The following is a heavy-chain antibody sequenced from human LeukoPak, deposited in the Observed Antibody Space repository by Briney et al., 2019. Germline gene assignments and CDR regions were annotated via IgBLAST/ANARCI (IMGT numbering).Heavy chain of an antibody. CDR1: GGSISSGSYY. CDR3: ARGIYGSGSSNWFDP. V-gene: IGHV4-61*02. J-gene: IGHJ5*02. D-gene: IGHD3-10*01. Sequence: PSETLSLTCTVSGGSISSGSYYWSWIRQPAGKGLEWIGRIYTSGSTNYNPSLKSRVTISVDTSKNQFSLKLSSVTAADTAVYYCARGIYGSGSSNWFDPWGQGTLVTVSS. CDR2: IYTSGST.